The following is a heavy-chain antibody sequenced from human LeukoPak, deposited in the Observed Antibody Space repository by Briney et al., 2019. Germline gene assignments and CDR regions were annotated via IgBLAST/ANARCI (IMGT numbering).Heavy chain of an antibody. V-gene: IGHV4-34*01. J-gene: IGHJ5*01. D-gene: IGHD3-3*01. CDR2: INHSGST. CDR1: GGSFSGYY. CDR3: STLYIGGYCGSTNCDGFDI. Sequence: SETLSLTCAVYGGSFSGYYWSWIRQPPGKGLEWIGEINHSGSTNYNPSIKSRVTISVDTSKNQFPLNLTSVTAANPADYYLSTLYIGGYCGSTNCDGFDIWGQGTMVTVSS.